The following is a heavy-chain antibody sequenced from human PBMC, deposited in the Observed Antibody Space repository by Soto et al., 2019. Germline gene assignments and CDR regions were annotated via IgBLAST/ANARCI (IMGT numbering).Heavy chain of an antibody. Sequence: SETLSLTCPVAGGSVSSHYWSWIRQTPGQRLEWIGYVFNSAMSNYNPSLKSRVAISVDTSKNQISLTLNSVTAADTAVYYCAREGMAAAGYPFDIWGQGTLVTVSS. V-gene: IGHV4-59*02. D-gene: IGHD6-13*01. CDR1: GGSVSSHY. J-gene: IGHJ3*02. CDR3: AREGMAAAGYPFDI. CDR2: VFNSAMS.